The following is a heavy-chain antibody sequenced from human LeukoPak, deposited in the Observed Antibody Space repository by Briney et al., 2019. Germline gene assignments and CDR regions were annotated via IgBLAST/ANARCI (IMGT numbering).Heavy chain of an antibody. CDR1: GFTFSSYW. D-gene: IGHD4-17*01. Sequence: PGGSLRLSCAASGFTFSSYWMSWVRQAPGKGLEWVANIKQDGSEKYYVDSVKGRFTISRDNAKNSLYLQMNSLRAEDTAVYYCASNSDGDYGDYVDYWGEGTLVTVSS. CDR2: IKQDGSEK. V-gene: IGHV3-7*01. J-gene: IGHJ4*02. CDR3: ASNSDGDYGDYVDY.